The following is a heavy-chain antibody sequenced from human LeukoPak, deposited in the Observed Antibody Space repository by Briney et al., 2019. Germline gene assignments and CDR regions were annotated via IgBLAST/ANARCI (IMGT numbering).Heavy chain of an antibody. J-gene: IGHJ4*02. CDR2: FNPNSGGT. CDR1: GYTFTGYY. D-gene: IGHD3-3*01. Sequence: ASVKVSCKASGYTFTGYYKHWVRQAPGQGLEWMGWFNPNSGGTNYAQKFQGRVTMTRDTSISTAYMELSRLRSDDTAVYYCARDRLGASYYDFWSGEIGNYWGQGTLVTVSS. V-gene: IGHV1-2*02. CDR3: ARDRLGASYYDFWSGEIGNY.